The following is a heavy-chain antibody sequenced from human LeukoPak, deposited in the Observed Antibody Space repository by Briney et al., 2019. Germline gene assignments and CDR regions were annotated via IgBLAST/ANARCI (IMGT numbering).Heavy chain of an antibody. CDR1: GFTFSSYA. V-gene: IGHV3-23*01. D-gene: IGHD4-11*01. Sequence: GGSLRLSCAASGFTFSSYAMSWVRQAPGKGLEWVSAINDSGGSTYYADSVKGRFTISRDNSKNTLYLQMNSLRAEDTAVYYCAKDLDSDYHFHYWGQGTLVTVSS. J-gene: IGHJ4*02. CDR3: AKDLDSDYHFHY. CDR2: INDSGGST.